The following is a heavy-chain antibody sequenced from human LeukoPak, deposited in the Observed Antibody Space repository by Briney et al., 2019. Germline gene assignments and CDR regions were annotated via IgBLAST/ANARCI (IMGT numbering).Heavy chain of an antibody. V-gene: IGHV4-34*01. J-gene: IGHJ4*02. CDR2: INHSGST. CDR1: GGSFSGYY. CDR3: ARGRYFDWLLYLPTVFDY. Sequence: PSETLSLTCAVSGGSFSGYYWSWIRQPPGKGLEWIGEINHSGSTNYNPSLKSRVTISVDTSKNQFSLKLSSVTAADTAVYYCARGRYFDWLLYLPTVFDYWGQGTLVTVSS. D-gene: IGHD3-9*01.